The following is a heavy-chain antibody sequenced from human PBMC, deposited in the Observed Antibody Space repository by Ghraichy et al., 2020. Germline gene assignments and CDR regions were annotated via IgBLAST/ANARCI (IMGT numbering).Heavy chain of an antibody. J-gene: IGHJ4*02. CDR3: ARLSTTAWGFDT. CDR1: GDSVSSGAYY. CDR2: MNNSGRT. Sequence: SETLSLTCSVSGDSVSSGAYYWSWIRLPPGRTLEWIAYMNNSGRTKYNPSLRSRATISVDTSKNQFSLRLISVTAADTAVYYCARLSTTAWGFDTWLQVTLVSVS. D-gene: IGHD2-2*01. V-gene: IGHV4-61*08.